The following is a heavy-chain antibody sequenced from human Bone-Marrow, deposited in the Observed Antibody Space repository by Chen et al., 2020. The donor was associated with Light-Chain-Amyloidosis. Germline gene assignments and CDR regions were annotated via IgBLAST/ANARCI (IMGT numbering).Heavy chain of an antibody. CDR2: ISLFNGNT. CDR1: GQIFTNYG. J-gene: IGHJ4*02. V-gene: IGHV1-18*04. Sequence: VQVMQSGPELKKPGASVRLSCTASGQIFTNYGVTWVRQAPGQGLEWMGWISLFNGNTNYPQKFQGRVTMTTDTSTNTGSMELRSLTSDDTAVYYCARYFYGSGSLWFFDYWGQGTLVTVSS. CDR3: ARYFYGSGSLWFFDY. D-gene: IGHD3-10*01.